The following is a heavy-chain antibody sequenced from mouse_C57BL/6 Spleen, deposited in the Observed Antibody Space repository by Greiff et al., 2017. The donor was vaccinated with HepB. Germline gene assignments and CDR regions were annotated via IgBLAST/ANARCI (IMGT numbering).Heavy chain of an antibody. CDR1: GYTFTSYW. J-gene: IGHJ2*01. CDR2: IDPSDSYT. V-gene: IGHV1-50*01. Sequence: QVHVKQPGAELVKPGASVKLSCKASGYTFTSYWMQWVKQRPGQGLEWIGEIDPSDSYTNYNQKFKGKATLTVDTSSSTAYMQLSSLTSEDSAVYYCARLDDGYYDYWGQGTTLTVSS. D-gene: IGHD2-3*01. CDR3: ARLDDGYYDY.